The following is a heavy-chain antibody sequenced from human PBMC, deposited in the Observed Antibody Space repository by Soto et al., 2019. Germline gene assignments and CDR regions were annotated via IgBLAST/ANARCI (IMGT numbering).Heavy chain of an antibody. CDR2: ISYDGSNK. Sequence: GGSLRLSCAASGFTFSSYGMHWVRQAPGKGLEWVAVISYDGSNKYYADSVKGRFTISRDNSKNTLYLQMNSLRAEDTAVYYCAKDLPITIFEYWGKGTLVTVSS. D-gene: IGHD3-3*01. J-gene: IGHJ4*02. CDR1: GFTFSSYG. V-gene: IGHV3-30*18. CDR3: AKDLPITIFEY.